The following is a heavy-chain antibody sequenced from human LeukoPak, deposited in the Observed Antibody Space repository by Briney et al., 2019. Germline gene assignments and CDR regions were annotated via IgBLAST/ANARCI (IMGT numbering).Heavy chain of an antibody. Sequence: GGSLRLSCAASGFTFSIYEMNWVRQAPGKGLEGVSYISSSGSTIYYADSVKGRFTISRDNAKNSLYLQMNSLRAEDTAVYYCARDFWSGYCYWGQGTLVTVSS. CDR2: ISSSGSTI. V-gene: IGHV3-48*03. CDR1: GFTFSIYE. D-gene: IGHD3-3*01. CDR3: ARDFWSGYCY. J-gene: IGHJ4*02.